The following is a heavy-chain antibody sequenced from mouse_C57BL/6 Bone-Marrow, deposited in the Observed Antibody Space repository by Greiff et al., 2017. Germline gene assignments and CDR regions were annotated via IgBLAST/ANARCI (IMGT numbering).Heavy chain of an antibody. CDR3: AREGSTDWYFDV. CDR2: IDPSDSYT. D-gene: IGHD1-1*01. V-gene: IGHV1-50*01. CDR1: GYTFTSYW. J-gene: IGHJ1*03. Sequence: VQLQQPGAELVKPGASVKLSCKASGYTFTSYWMQWVKQRPGQGLEWIGEIDPSDSYTNYNQKFKGKATLTVDTSSSTAYMQLSSLTSEDSAVYYCAREGSTDWYFDVWGTGTTVTVSS.